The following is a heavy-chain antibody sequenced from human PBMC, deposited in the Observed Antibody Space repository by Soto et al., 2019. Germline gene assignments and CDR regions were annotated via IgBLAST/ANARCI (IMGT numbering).Heavy chain of an antibody. D-gene: IGHD3-10*01. V-gene: IGHV3-30*18. CDR3: AKAQLLWFGELFKPPDY. CDR2: ISYDGSNK. CDR1: GFTFSSYG. J-gene: IGHJ4*02. Sequence: PGGSLRLSCAASGFTFSSYGMHWVRQAPGKGLEWVAVISYDGSNKYYADSVKGRFTISRDNSKNTLYLQMNSLRAEDTAVYYCAKAQLLWFGELFKPPDYGGQGTPVTVSS.